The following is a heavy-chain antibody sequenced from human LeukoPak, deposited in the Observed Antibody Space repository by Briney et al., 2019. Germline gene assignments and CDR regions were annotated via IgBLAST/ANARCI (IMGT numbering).Heavy chain of an antibody. CDR2: ISGSGGST. J-gene: IGHJ4*02. CDR1: GFTFSSYA. D-gene: IGHD4-11*01. Sequence: GGSLRLSCAASGFTFSSYAMSWVRQAPGKGLEWVSAISGSGGSTYYADSVKGRFTISRDNSKNTLYLQMNSLRAEDTAVYYCAKVSNYSDYRVGLGYFDYWGQGTLVTVSS. V-gene: IGHV3-23*01. CDR3: AKVSNYSDYRVGLGYFDY.